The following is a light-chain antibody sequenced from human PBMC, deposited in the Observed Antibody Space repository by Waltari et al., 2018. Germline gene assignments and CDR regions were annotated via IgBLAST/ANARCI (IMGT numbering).Light chain of an antibody. CDR3: CSYTSSSTPRL. Sequence: QSALTQPASVSGSPGQSITISCTWASSDVGRYNLVSWYQQHPGKAPKLSIYEATKRPSGVSDRFSGSKSGYTASLTISGLQADDEADYYCCSYTSSSTPRLFGGGTKLTVL. CDR2: EAT. CDR1: SSDVGRYNL. V-gene: IGLV2-14*02. J-gene: IGLJ3*02.